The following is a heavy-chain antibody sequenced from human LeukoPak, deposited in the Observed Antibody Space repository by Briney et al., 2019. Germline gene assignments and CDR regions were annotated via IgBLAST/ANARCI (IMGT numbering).Heavy chain of an antibody. CDR2: IFDSGST. Sequence: SETLSLTCTVSGGSISSSNYFWGWIRQLPGKGLEWIGNIFDSGSTFYNPSLKSRVTISVDKSKNQFSLKLSSVTAADTAVYAKGLIIAVTGWGPWELPPAGLDCWGQGTLVTVSS. CDR1: GGSISSSNYF. V-gene: IGHV4-39*07. CDR3: GLIIAVTGWGPWELPPAGLDC. D-gene: IGHD6-19*01. J-gene: IGHJ4*02.